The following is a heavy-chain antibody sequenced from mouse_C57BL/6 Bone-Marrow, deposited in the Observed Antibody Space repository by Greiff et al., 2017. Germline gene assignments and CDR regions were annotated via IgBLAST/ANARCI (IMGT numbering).Heavy chain of an antibody. J-gene: IGHJ3*01. CDR3: ARHGEYDWFAY. V-gene: IGHV5-12*01. CDR2: ISNGGGST. Sequence: EVQGVESGGGLVQPGGSLKLSCAASGFTFSDYYMYWVRQTPEKRLEWVAYISNGGGSTYYPDTVKGRFTISRDNAKNTLYLQMSRLKSEDTAMYYCARHGEYDWFAYWGQGTLVTVAA. CDR1: GFTFSDYY. D-gene: IGHD2-14*01.